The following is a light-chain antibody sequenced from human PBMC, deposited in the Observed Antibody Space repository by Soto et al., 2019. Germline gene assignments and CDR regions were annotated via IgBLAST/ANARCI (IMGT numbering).Light chain of an antibody. CDR3: QQFGSSPPYT. J-gene: IGKJ2*01. V-gene: IGKV3-20*01. CDR2: GAS. Sequence: EIVLTQSPGTLSLSPGERATHSCRASQSVSSNYLAWYQQKPGQAPRLLIHGASSRATGIPDRFSGSGSGTDFTLTISRLEPEDFAVYYCQQFGSSPPYTFGQGTKLEIK. CDR1: QSVSSNY.